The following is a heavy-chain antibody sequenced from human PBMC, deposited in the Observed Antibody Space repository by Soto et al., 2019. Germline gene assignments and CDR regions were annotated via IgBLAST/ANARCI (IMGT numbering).Heavy chain of an antibody. Sequence: VASVKVSCKASGGTFSSYAISWVRQAPGQGLEWMGGIIPIFGTANYAQKFQGRVTITADESTSTAYMELSSLRSEDTAVYYCATPRGYDSSGYYPAYFDYWGQGTLVTVSS. D-gene: IGHD3-22*01. CDR2: IIPIFGTA. CDR1: GGTFSSYA. CDR3: ATPRGYDSSGYYPAYFDY. J-gene: IGHJ4*02. V-gene: IGHV1-69*13.